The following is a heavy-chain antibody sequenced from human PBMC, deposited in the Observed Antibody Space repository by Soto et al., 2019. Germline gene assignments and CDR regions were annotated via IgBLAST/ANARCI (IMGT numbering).Heavy chain of an antibody. CDR2: ISAYNTNT. CDR3: ARDTPPTDY. CDR1: GYTFTSYH. Sequence: QVQLVQSGAEVKKPGASVKVSCKTSGYTFTSYHISWVRQAPGQGLEWMGWISAYNTNTNYAQKFQGRVTITTDTFTSTAYMELRSLISDDTPVYYCARDTPPTDYWGQGTLVTVSS. V-gene: IGHV1-18*01. J-gene: IGHJ4*02.